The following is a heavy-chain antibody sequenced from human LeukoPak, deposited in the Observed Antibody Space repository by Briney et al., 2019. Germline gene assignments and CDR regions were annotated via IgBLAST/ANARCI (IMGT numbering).Heavy chain of an antibody. J-gene: IGHJ4*02. CDR3: ARHSSMTTGYMAN. CDR2: MYYSGST. V-gene: IGHV4-39*01. D-gene: IGHD4-17*01. Sequence: SETLSLTCAVSGGSFSEYHWNWIRQPPGKGLEWIGSMYYSGSTYYNPSLKSRVTISVDTSENQFSPKLSSVTAADTAVYYCARHSSMTTGYMANWGQGTLVTVSS. CDR1: GGSFSEYH.